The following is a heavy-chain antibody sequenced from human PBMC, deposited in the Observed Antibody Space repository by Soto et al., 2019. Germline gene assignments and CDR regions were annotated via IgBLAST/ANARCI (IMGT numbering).Heavy chain of an antibody. CDR2: MYNSERT. V-gene: IGHV4-4*07. CDR3: AREPLAHSYFDL. CDR1: GGSISGYY. J-gene: IGHJ4*02. Sequence: SETLSLTCTVSGGSISGYYWSWIRQPAGKGLEWIGRMYNSERTNYNPSLKSRVTMSMDTSKNQFSLKLTAVTAADTAVYFCAREPLAHSYFDLWGQGTLVTVSS.